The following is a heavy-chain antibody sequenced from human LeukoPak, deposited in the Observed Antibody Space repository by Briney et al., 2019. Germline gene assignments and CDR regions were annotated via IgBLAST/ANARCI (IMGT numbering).Heavy chain of an antibody. CDR1: GGSVSSSSDY. J-gene: IGHJ6*03. CDR3: ARDRSPDHYYMDV. CDR2: TYCGTT. Sequence: SETLSLTCTVSGGSVSSSSDYWGWIRQPPGKGLEWIGSTYCGTTYYNPSLKSRVTMSVDTSKNQFSLKLGSVTAADSAVYYCARDRSPDHYYMDVWGKGTTVTVPS. D-gene: IGHD1-26*01. V-gene: IGHV4-39*07.